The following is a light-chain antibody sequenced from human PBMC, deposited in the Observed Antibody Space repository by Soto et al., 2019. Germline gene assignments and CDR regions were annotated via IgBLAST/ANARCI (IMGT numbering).Light chain of an antibody. J-gene: IGLJ3*02. CDR1: SSDLAGLNY. CDR3: SSYTTSPSPQWV. Sequence: QSVLTQPASVSGSPGQSITIPCTGRSSDLAGLNYVLWYQQHPGKAPKLIFYKVDNRPSGVSDRFSASKSGNTASLTISGLQAEDEAHYYCSSYTTSPSPQWVFAGGTKLTVL. CDR2: KVD. V-gene: IGLV2-14*01.